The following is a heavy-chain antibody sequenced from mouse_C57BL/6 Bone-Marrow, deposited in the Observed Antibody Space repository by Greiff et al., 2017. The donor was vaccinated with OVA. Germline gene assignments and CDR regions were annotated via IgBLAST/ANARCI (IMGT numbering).Heavy chain of an antibody. CDR1: GYSITSGYY. V-gene: IGHV3-6*01. J-gene: IGHJ4*01. CDR3: ARDIYGYAMDY. Sequence: EVQLQESGPGLVKPSQSLSLTCSVTGYSITSGYYWNWIRQFPGNKLEWMGYISYDGSNNYNPSLKNRISITRDTSKNQFFLKLNSVTTEDTATYYCARDIYGYAMDYWGQGTSVTVSS. CDR2: ISYDGSN. D-gene: IGHD1-1*01.